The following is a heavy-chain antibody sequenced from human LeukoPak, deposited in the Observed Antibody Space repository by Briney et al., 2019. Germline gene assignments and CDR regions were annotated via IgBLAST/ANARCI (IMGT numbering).Heavy chain of an antibody. CDR2: ISAGGGST. V-gene: IGHV3-23*01. J-gene: IGHJ4*02. Sequence: GGSLRLSCVASGFTFSSYAMSWVRQAPGKGLEWVSAISAGGGSTYYADSVKGRFTISRDNSRNTLYLQMNGLRAEDTAVYYCAKDTRSRPYSTPYYFDYWGQGTLVTVSS. CDR1: GFTFSSYA. CDR3: AKDTRSRPYSTPYYFDY. D-gene: IGHD6-13*01.